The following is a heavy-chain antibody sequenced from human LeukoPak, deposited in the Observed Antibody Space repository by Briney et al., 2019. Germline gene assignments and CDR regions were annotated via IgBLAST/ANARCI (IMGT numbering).Heavy chain of an antibody. Sequence: SETLSLTCTVSGGSISSYYWSWVRQPPGKGLEWIAYIFYTGNTNYNPSLKSRVTISLDTSKKQVSLKVSSVTAADTAVYYCARGGYYYMDVWGKGTTVTVSS. V-gene: IGHV4-59*01. J-gene: IGHJ6*03. CDR1: GGSISSYY. CDR3: ARGGYYYMDV. CDR2: IFYTGNT.